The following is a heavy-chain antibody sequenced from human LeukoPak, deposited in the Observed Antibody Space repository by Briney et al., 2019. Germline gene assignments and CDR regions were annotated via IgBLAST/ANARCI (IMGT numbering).Heavy chain of an antibody. CDR3: TKGSYYDNSGRAYFDY. V-gene: IGHV3-23*01. Sequence: GGSLRLSCAASGFTFSSYAMSWVRQAPGKGLEWVSAISYSGGSTYYADSVKGRFTISRDSSKNTLYLQMNSLRAEDTAVYYCTKGSYYDNSGRAYFDYWGQGTLVTVSS. CDR2: ISYSGGST. J-gene: IGHJ4*02. D-gene: IGHD3-22*01. CDR1: GFTFSSYA.